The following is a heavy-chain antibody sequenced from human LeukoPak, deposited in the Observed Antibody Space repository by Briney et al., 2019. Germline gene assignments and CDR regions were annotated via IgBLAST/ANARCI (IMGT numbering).Heavy chain of an antibody. D-gene: IGHD3-3*01. Sequence: PAASVKVSCKASGYTFTGYYMHWVRQAPGQGLEWMGWINPNSGGTNYAQKFQGRVTMTRDTSISTAYMELSRLRSDDTAVYYCARRQQYDFWSGQALYYYYGMDVWGQGTTVTVSS. J-gene: IGHJ6*02. CDR1: GYTFTGYY. CDR3: ARRQQYDFWSGQALYYYYGMDV. V-gene: IGHV1-2*02. CDR2: INPNSGGT.